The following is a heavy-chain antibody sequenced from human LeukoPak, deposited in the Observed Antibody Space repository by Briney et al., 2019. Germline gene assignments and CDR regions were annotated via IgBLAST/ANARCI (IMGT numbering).Heavy chain of an antibody. J-gene: IGHJ4*02. CDR1: GFTVSSNY. CDR2: IYSGGST. D-gene: IGHD4-17*01. Sequence: GGSLRLSCAASGFTVSSNYMSWVRQAPGKGLEWVSVIYSGGSTYYADSVKGRFTISRDNSKNTLYLQMNSLRAEDTAVYYCASNLVDYGDYVRRDDYWGQGTLVTVSS. CDR3: ASNLVDYGDYVRRDDY. V-gene: IGHV3-66*01.